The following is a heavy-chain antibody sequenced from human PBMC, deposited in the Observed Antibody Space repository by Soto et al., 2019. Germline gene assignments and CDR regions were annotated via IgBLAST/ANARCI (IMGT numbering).Heavy chain of an antibody. CDR3: ARDESTLETYCSGSSCHHPHYFDQ. V-gene: IGHV3-48*02. Sequence: XGSLRLACAASGFSFSAYSINWVRQAPGRGLGWLSSIGSNVNSIHYADSVKGRFTISRDNGKNSVYLQMNSLRDEDTAVYYCARDESTLETYCSGSSCHHPHYFDQWGQGALVTVSS. CDR2: IGSNVNSI. D-gene: IGHD2-2*01. CDR1: GFSFSAYS. J-gene: IGHJ4*02.